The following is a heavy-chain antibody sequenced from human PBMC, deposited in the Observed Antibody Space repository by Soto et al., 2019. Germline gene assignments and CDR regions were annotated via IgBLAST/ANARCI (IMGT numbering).Heavy chain of an antibody. CDR3: ARYHGVEYYDILTGSERAVYYYYGMDV. V-gene: IGHV4-34*01. D-gene: IGHD3-9*01. CDR2: INHSGST. Sequence: SETLSLTCAVYGGSFSGYYWSWIPQPPGKGLEWIGEINHSGSTNYNPSLKSRVTISVDTSKNQFSLKLSSVTAADTAVYYCARYHGVEYYDILTGSERAVYYYYGMDVWGQGTTVTVSS. J-gene: IGHJ6*02. CDR1: GGSFSGYY.